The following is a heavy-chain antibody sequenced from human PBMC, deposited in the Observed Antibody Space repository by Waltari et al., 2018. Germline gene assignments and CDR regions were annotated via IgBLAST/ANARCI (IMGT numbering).Heavy chain of an antibody. CDR3: ARDKPDYYDSSGYPTPSAFDI. Sequence: EVQLVESGGGLVQPGVSLRLSCAASGFTFSSYSLNWVRQAPGKVLDWVSYISSSSSTIYYADSVKGRFTISRDNAKNSLYLQMNSLRAEDTAVYYCARDKPDYYDSSGYPTPSAFDIWGQGTMVTVSS. CDR2: ISSSSSTI. J-gene: IGHJ3*02. CDR1: GFTFSSYS. V-gene: IGHV3-48*01. D-gene: IGHD3-22*01.